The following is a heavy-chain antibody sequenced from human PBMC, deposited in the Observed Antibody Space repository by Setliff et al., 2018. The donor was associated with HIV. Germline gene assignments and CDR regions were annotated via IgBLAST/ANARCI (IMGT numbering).Heavy chain of an antibody. CDR2: FDPEDGPDDGQT. Sequence: GASVKVSCKVSGSSLTELSIHWVRQTPGKGLRWMGGFDPEDGPDDGQTIYARKFQGRVTMTEDTSTDTAYMVLARLTSEDTAVYFCATVGPTGAYFHDWGQGTLVTVSS. V-gene: IGHV1-24*01. CDR1: GSSLTELS. CDR3: ATVGPTGAYFHD. J-gene: IGHJ4*02. D-gene: IGHD1-26*01.